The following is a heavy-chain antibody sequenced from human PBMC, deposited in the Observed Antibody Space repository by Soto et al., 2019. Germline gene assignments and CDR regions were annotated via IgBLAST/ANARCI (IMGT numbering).Heavy chain of an antibody. J-gene: IGHJ6*02. CDR1: GGSFSGYY. V-gene: IGHV4-34*01. CDR2: INHSGST. Sequence: SETLSLTCAVYGGSFSGYYWSWIRQPPGKGLEWIGEINHSGSTNYNPSLKSRVTISVDTSKNQFSLKLSSVTAADTAVYYCARGVYGSGSAYYYGMDVWGQGTTVTVSS. CDR3: ARGVYGSGSAYYYGMDV. D-gene: IGHD3-10*01.